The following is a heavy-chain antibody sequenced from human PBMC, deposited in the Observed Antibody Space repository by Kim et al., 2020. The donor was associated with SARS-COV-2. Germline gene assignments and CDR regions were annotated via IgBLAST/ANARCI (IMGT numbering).Heavy chain of an antibody. V-gene: IGHV4-59*08. D-gene: IGHD2-2*02. J-gene: IGHJ4*02. CDR3: ATQSCSSTSCYSFDY. Sequence: PALKSPVTISVDTSKNQFSLKLSSVTAADTAVYYWATQSCSSTSCYSFDYWGQGTLVTVSS.